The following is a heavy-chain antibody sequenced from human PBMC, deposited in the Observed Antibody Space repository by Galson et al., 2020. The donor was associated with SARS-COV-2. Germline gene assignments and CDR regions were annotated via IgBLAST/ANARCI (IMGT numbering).Heavy chain of an antibody. V-gene: IGHV3-30*16. CDR3: ARETDDYSSSWYDY. CDR1: RFTFSCQA. Sequence: GGSLRLSCPASRFTFSCQAMHWVRQASGKGLEWVGIISYYGTTRYNGDSVKGRFTISRDNSKNTLFLQMNNLRPEDTATYYCARETDDYSSSWYDYWGQGTRVTVSS. D-gene: IGHD6-13*01. CDR2: ISYYGTTR. J-gene: IGHJ4*02.